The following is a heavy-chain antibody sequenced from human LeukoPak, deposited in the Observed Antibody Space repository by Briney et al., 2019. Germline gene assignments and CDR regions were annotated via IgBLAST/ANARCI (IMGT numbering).Heavy chain of an antibody. CDR2: IYYSGST. Sequence: SETLSLTCTVSGGSISSYYWSWIRQPPGKGLEWIGYIYYSGSTNYNPSLKSRVTISVDTSKNQFSLKLSSVTAADTAMYYCARRGIAAAGPPGPYNWFDPWGQGTLVTVSS. J-gene: IGHJ5*02. V-gene: IGHV4-59*08. CDR1: GGSISSYY. CDR3: ARRGIAAAGPPGPYNWFDP. D-gene: IGHD6-13*01.